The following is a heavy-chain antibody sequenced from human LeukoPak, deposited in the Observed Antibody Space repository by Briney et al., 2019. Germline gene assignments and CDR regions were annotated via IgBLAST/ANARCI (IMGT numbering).Heavy chain of an antibody. V-gene: IGHV4-59*01. Sequence: SETVSHTCTVSGDSISSYYWSWLRQPPGKGLEGCAYIYYSGGTKFKHSLNRRVNISVHTSKNKFSLQLRSVTAADTAVYNCARASSRYDILTGYRYYFDYWGQGTLVTVSS. CDR2: IYYSGGT. J-gene: IGHJ4*02. CDR3: ARASSRYDILTGYRYYFDY. D-gene: IGHD3-9*01. CDR1: GDSISSYY.